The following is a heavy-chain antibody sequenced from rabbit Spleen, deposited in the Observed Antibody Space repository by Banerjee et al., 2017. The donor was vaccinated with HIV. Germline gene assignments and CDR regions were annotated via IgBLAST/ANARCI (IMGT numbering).Heavy chain of an antibody. CDR3: ARNYVNAFDP. Sequence: LEESGGGLVKPGGTLTLTCTVSGFSFSSNWICWVRQAPGKGLEWIVCINTNNGDTDYANWPKGRFTISKTSSTTVTLQMTSLTAADTATYFCARNYVNAFDPWGPGTLVTVS. V-gene: IGHV1S45*01. CDR1: GFSFSSNW. CDR2: INTNNGDT. D-gene: IGHD1-1*01. J-gene: IGHJ2*01.